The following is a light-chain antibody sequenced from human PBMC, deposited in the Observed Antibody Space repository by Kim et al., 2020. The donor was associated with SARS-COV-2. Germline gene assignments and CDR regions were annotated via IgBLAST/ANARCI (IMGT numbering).Light chain of an antibody. CDR2: DVN. Sequence: QSALTQPASVSGSPGQSITISCTGTSSDVGGHNHVSWYQQHPGKAPKLMIYDVNKWPSGVSHRFSGSKSGNTASLTISGLQAEDEADYSCSSYTTISTWVFGGGTQRTVL. CDR1: SSDVGGHNH. V-gene: IGLV2-14*01. CDR3: SSYTTISTWV. J-gene: IGLJ3*02.